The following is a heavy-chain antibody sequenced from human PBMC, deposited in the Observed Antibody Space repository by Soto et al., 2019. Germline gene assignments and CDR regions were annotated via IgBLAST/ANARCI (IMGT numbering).Heavy chain of an antibody. CDR3: ARFPVDSSGYMDV. Sequence: SETLSLTCTVSGGSISSYYWSWIRQPPGKGLEWIGYIYYSGSTNYNPSLKSRVTISVDTSKNQFSLKLSSVTAADTAVYYCARFPVDSSGYMDVWGKGTTVTVS. J-gene: IGHJ6*03. CDR2: IYYSGST. V-gene: IGHV4-59*08. CDR1: GGSISSYY. D-gene: IGHD6-25*01.